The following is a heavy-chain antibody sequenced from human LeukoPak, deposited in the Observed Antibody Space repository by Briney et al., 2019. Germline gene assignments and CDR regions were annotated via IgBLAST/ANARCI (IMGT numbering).Heavy chain of an antibody. CDR2: ISSSSSYI. CDR3: ARLFIRDTAETGFDY. V-gene: IGHV3-21*01. D-gene: IGHD5-18*01. J-gene: IGHJ4*02. CDR1: GFTFSSYS. Sequence: PGGSLRLSCAASGFTFSSYSMNWVRQAPGKGLEWVSSISSSSSYIYYADSVKGRFTISRDNAKNSLYLQMNSLRAEGTAVYYCARLFIRDTAETGFDYWGQGTLVTVSS.